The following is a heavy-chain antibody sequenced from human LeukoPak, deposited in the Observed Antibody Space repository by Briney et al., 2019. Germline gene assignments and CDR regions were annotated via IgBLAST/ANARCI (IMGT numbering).Heavy chain of an antibody. J-gene: IGHJ6*02. Sequence: SETLSLTCAVYGGSFSGYYWSWIRQPPGKGLEWIGYIYYSGSTNYNPSLKSRVTISVDTSKNQFSLKLSSVTAADTAVYYCARHAYSSLFYYYYGMDVWGQGTTVTVSS. CDR3: ARHAYSSLFYYYYGMDV. CDR1: GGSFSGYY. CDR2: IYYSGST. V-gene: IGHV4-59*08. D-gene: IGHD3-3*02.